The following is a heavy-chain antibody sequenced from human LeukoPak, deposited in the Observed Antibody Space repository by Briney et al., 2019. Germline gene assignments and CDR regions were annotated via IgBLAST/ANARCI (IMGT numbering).Heavy chain of an antibody. CDR2: FYHSGSS. CDR3: ARDRSGYYQFDY. V-gene: IGHV4-61*01. D-gene: IGHD3-22*01. J-gene: IGHJ4*02. Sequence: ASETLSLTCTVSGESVSSGNFYWSWIRQPPGKGPEWIGYFYHSGSSKYNPSLKSRVTISADTSKNQFSLKLNSVTAADTAVYYCARDRSGYYQFDYWRQGTLVTVSS. CDR1: GESVSSGNFY.